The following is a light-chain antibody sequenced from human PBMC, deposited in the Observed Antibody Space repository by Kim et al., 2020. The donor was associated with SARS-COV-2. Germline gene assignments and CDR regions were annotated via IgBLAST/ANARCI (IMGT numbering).Light chain of an antibody. CDR2: AAS. Sequence: ASVGDRVTITWRASQDISSWLAWYQQKPEKAPKSLIYAASNLQNGVPSRFSGSGSGTDFTLTISSLQPEDVAIYYCQQYNSNPLTFGGGTKVDIK. J-gene: IGKJ4*01. V-gene: IGKV1D-16*01. CDR3: QQYNSNPLT. CDR1: QDISSW.